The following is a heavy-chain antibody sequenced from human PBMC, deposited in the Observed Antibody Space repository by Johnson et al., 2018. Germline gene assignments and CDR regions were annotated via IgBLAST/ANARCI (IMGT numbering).Heavy chain of an antibody. V-gene: IGHV3-9*01. CDR3: ATDLGGDYDNSGSLFEM. D-gene: IGHD3-22*01. CDR1: GFTFDDYA. Sequence: VQLVQSGGGVVQPGRSLRLSCTASGFTFDDYAMHWVRQVPGKGLEWLSGISWNSGSIGYADSVKGRFTISRDNAKNSLYLQMNSLRVEDTALYYCATDLGGDYDNSGSLFEMWGQGTMVTVSS. J-gene: IGHJ3*02. CDR2: ISWNSGSI.